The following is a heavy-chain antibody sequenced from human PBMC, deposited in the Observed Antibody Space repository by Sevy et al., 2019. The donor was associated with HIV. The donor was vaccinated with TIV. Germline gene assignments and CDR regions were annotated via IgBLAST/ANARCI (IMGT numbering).Heavy chain of an antibody. D-gene: IGHD2-15*01. CDR2: IKEDGSDK. V-gene: IGHV3-7*01. CDR1: GFTFSNYW. CDR3: VRDGLASATDFDY. J-gene: IGHJ4*02. Sequence: GGSLRLSCEVSGFTFSNYWMTWVRQAPGKGLEWVANIKEDGSDKYYGDSVKGRFSNSRDNAKNSLYLQMDRLRAEDTAVYYCVRDGLASATDFDYWGQGTLVTVSS.